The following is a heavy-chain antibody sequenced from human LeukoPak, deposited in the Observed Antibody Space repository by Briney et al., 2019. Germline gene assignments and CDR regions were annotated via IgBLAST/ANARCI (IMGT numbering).Heavy chain of an antibody. CDR1: GFTFSSYG. J-gene: IGHJ4*02. CDR3: SKWKAIVLVPAARSPIDY. V-gene: IGHV3-23*01. Sequence: GGSLRLSCAASGFTFSSYGMSWVRQAPGKGLEWVSAISGSGGSTYYADSVKGRFTISRDNSKSTLYLQMNSLRAEDTAVYYCSKWKAIVLVPAARSPIDYWGQGTLVTVSS. CDR2: ISGSGGST. D-gene: IGHD2-2*01.